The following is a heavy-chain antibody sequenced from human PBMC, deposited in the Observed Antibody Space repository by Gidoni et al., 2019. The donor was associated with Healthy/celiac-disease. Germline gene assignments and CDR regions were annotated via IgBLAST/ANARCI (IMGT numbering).Heavy chain of an antibody. CDR2: IKSKTDGGTT. D-gene: IGHD6-13*01. CDR3: TTYIAAAGTRVFDY. V-gene: IGHV3-15*01. J-gene: IGHJ4*02. CDR1: GFTFSNAW. Sequence: EVQLVESGGGLVKPGGSLRLSCAASGFTFSNAWMSWVRQAPGKGLEWVGRIKSKTDGGTTDYAAPVKGRFTISRDYSKNTLYLQMNSLKTEDTAVYYCTTYIAAAGTRVFDYWGQGTLVTVSS.